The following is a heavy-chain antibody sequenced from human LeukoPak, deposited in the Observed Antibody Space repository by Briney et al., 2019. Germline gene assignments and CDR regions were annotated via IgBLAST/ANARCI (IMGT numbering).Heavy chain of an antibody. Sequence: SETLSLTCTVSGGSISSYYWSWIRQPAGKGLEWIGRIYASGSTNYNPSLKSRVTMSVDTSKIQFSLILTSVTAADTAVYYCASKGSGSYYTYYFDYWGQGTLVTVSS. V-gene: IGHV4-4*07. D-gene: IGHD3-10*01. J-gene: IGHJ4*02. CDR1: GGSISSYY. CDR3: ASKGSGSYYTYYFDY. CDR2: IYASGST.